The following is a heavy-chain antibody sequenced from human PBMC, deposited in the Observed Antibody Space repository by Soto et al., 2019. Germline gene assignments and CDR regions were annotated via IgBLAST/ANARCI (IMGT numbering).Heavy chain of an antibody. V-gene: IGHV3-21*01. CDR2: ISSSSSYI. J-gene: IGHJ6*02. CDR3: ARDREYRGAGTYYYGMDV. CDR1: GFTFSSYS. D-gene: IGHD6-19*01. Sequence: PGGSLRLSCAASGFTFSSYSMNWVRQAPGKGLEWVSSISSSSSYIYYADSVKGRFTISRDNAKNSLYLQMNSLRAEDTAVYYCARDREYRGAGTYYYGMDVWGQGTTVTVYS.